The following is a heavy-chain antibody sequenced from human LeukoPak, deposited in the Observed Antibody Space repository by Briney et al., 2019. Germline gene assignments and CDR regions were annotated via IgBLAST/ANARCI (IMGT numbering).Heavy chain of an antibody. CDR1: GFTFSNYG. CDR3: AKDRGYSSTSCTG. V-gene: IGHV3-23*01. J-gene: IGHJ4*02. D-gene: IGHD2-2*01. Sequence: GGSLRLSCAASGFTFSNYGNYALSWVRQAPGKGLEWVSGISGSGGSTYYADAVKGRFTISRDNSKNTLYLQMISLRAEDTAVYYCAKDRGYSSTSCTGWGQGTLVTVSS. CDR2: ISGSGGST.